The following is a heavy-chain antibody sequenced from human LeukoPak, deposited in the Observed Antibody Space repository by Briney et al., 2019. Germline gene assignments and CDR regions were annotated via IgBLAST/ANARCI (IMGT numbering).Heavy chain of an antibody. CDR3: SLWKRTTNSFDY. J-gene: IGHJ4*02. D-gene: IGHD1-7*01. Sequence: SETLSLTCAVYGGSFSGYYWSWIRQPPGKGLEWIGKINHSGSTNYNPSLKSRVTISVDTSKNQFSLKLSSVTAADTAVYYCSLWKRTTNSFDYWGQGTLVTVSS. V-gene: IGHV4-34*01. CDR1: GGSFSGYY. CDR2: INHSGST.